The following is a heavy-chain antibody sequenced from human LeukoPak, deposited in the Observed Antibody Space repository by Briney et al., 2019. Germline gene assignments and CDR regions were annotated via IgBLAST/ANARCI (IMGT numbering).Heavy chain of an antibody. CDR3: ARDAKDLWSGHFEL. CDR2: IYYSGST. V-gene: IGHV4-31*03. CDR1: GGSISSGGYY. D-gene: IGHD3-3*01. Sequence: SETLSLTCTVSGGSISSGGYYWSWIRQHPGKGLEWIGYIYYSGSTYYNPSLKSRVTISVDTSKNQFSLKLSSVTAADTAVYYCARDAKDLWSGHFELWGQGTLVTVS. J-gene: IGHJ4*02.